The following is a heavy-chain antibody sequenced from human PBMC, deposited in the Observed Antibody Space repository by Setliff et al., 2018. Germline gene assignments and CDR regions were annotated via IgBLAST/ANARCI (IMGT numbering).Heavy chain of an antibody. J-gene: IGHJ4*02. V-gene: IGHV1-46*01. D-gene: IGHD2-21*02. CDR2: INPSGGST. Sequence: GASVKVSCKASGYTFTSYYMHWVRQAPGQGLEWMGIINPSGGSTSYAQKFQGRVTMTRDTSTSTVYMELSSLRSEDTAVYYCARGPSPAHCGGDCYHSDYWGQGTLVTVSS. CDR3: ARGPSPAHCGGDCYHSDY. CDR1: GYTFTSYY.